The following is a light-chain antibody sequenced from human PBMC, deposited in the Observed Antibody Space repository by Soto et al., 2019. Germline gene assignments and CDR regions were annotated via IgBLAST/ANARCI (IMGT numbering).Light chain of an antibody. CDR2: EVS. Sequence: QSALTQPPSASGSPGQSVAISCTGTSSDVGGYNYVSWYQQHPGKAPKLLIYEVSNRPSGVSDRFSVSKSGNTASLTISGLQVEDEADYYCSSFTSTNTWVCGGGTKLTVL. CDR3: SSFTSTNTWV. V-gene: IGLV2-14*01. CDR1: SSDVGGYNY. J-gene: IGLJ3*02.